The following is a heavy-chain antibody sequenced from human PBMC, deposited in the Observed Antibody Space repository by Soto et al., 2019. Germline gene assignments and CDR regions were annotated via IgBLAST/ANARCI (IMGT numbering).Heavy chain of an antibody. CDR3: ARQVVERLAAGTRNWLDR. J-gene: IGHJ5*02. CDR2: IYTTGST. D-gene: IGHD6-13*01. CDR1: GDSISRYS. V-gene: IGHV4-4*07. Sequence: QVHLQESGPGLVKPSETLSLTCTVSGDSISRYSWYWIRHPAGKRQHWLGRIYTTGSTNYNPSLNSRVCLSVDTSKNQFSLKLSSVTDADTAVYYCARQVVERLAAGTRNWLDRWGQGTLVTVSS.